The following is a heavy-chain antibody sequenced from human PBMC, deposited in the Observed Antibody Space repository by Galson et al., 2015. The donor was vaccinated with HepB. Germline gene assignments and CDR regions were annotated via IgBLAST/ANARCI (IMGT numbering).Heavy chain of an antibody. V-gene: IGHV3-30-3*01. CDR3: ARGSFGYDSTFRVRRYYYYMDV. CDR1: GFTFRSYA. Sequence: SLRLSCAASGFTFRSYAMHWVRQAPGKGLEWVAVISYDGSNKYYADSVKGRFTISRDNSKNTLYLQMNSLGAEDTAGYYCARGSFGYDSTFRVRRYYYYMDVWGKGTTVTVSS. CDR2: ISYDGSNK. D-gene: IGHD3-22*01. J-gene: IGHJ6*03.